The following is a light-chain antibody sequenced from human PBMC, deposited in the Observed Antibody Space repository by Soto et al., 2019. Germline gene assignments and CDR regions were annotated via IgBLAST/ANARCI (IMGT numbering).Light chain of an antibody. V-gene: IGKV3-20*01. CDR2: DAS. CDR1: QSVSSSY. J-gene: IGKJ5*01. Sequence: IVLTQSPGTLSLSPGEMATLSCRASQSVSSSYLAWYQQKPGQAPSLLIYDASSRATGIPDRFSGSGSGTDFTLTISRLEPEDFAVYYCEHYGSSLSITFGQGTRLEIK. CDR3: EHYGSSLSIT.